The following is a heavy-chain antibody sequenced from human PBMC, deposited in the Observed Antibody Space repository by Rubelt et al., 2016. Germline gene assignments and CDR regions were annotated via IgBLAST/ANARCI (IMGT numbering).Heavy chain of an antibody. V-gene: IGHV3-7*02. CDR3: AKVGRGSYYPHWYFDL. Sequence: EVQLVESGGGLVQPGGSLRLSCAASGFTFSSYWMSWVRQAPGKGLEWVANIKQDGSEKYYVDSVKGRFTISRDNAKNSLYLQMNSLRAEDTAVYYCAKVGRGSYYPHWYFDLWGRGTLVTVSS. D-gene: IGHD1-26*01. CDR2: IKQDGSEK. J-gene: IGHJ2*01. CDR1: GFTFSSYW.